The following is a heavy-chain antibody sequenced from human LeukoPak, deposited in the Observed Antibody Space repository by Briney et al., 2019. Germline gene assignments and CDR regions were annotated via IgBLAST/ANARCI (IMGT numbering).Heavy chain of an antibody. CDR1: GVTFSSYA. J-gene: IGHJ6*02. D-gene: IGHD1-1*01. Sequence: PGGSLRLSCAASGVTFSSYAMHWVRQAPGKGLEWVAVISYDGSNKYYADSVKGRFTISRDNSKNTLYLQMNSLRAEDTAVYYCARGPAWNDVFYYYGMDVWGQGTTVTVSS. V-gene: IGHV3-30-3*01. CDR3: ARGPAWNDVFYYYGMDV. CDR2: ISYDGSNK.